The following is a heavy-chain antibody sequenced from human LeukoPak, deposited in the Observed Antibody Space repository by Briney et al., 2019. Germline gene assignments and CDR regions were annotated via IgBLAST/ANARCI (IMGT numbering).Heavy chain of an antibody. V-gene: IGHV3-74*01. CDR2: INSDGSST. J-gene: IGHJ4*02. CDR3: ARSGGGFFDY. CDR1: GFTFSNYW. D-gene: IGHD3-16*01. Sequence: GGSLRLSCAASGFTFSNYWMHWVRQAPGKGLVWVSRINSDGSSTSYADPVKGRFTISRDNAKNTLYLQMNSLRAEDTAVYFCARSGGGFFDYWGQGTLVTVSS.